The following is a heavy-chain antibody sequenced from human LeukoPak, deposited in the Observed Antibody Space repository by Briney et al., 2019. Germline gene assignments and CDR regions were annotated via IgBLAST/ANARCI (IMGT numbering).Heavy chain of an antibody. CDR3: ARGLESSGWYRGWFDP. J-gene: IGHJ5*02. CDR2: IIPIFGTA. Sequence: SVKVSCKASGGTFSSYAISWVRQAPGQGLEWMGGIIPIFGTANYAQKFQGRVTITTDESTSTAYMELSSLRSEDTAVYYCARGLESSGWYRGWFDPWGQGTLVTVSS. CDR1: GGTFSSYA. D-gene: IGHD6-19*01. V-gene: IGHV1-69*05.